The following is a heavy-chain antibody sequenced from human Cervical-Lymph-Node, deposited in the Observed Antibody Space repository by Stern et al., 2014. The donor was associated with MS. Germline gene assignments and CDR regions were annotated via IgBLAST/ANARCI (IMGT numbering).Heavy chain of an antibody. CDR2: ISWNSGSI. CDR1: GFTFDAYA. Sequence: VQLVQSGGGLVQPGRSLRLSCAASGFTFDAYAMHWVRQAPGKGLEGVSGISWNSGSIGYADSVKGRFTISRDNAKNSLYLQMNSLRAEDTALYYCAKSLRFPYYFDYWGQGTLVTVSS. V-gene: IGHV3-9*01. D-gene: IGHD2-21*01. CDR3: AKSLRFPYYFDY. J-gene: IGHJ4*02.